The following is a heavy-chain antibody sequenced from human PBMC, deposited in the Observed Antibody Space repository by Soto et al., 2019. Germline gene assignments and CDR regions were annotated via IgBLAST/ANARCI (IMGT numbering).Heavy chain of an antibody. CDR1: GGSISSSSYY. D-gene: IGHD3-3*01. CDR2: IYYSGST. J-gene: IGHJ5*02. V-gene: IGHV4-39*01. CDR3: ARLLTLYYDFFSGYYPGYPCWFAP. Sequence: SETLSLTCTVSGGSISSSSYYWGWIRQPPGKGLEWIGSIYYSGSTYYNPSLKSRVTISVDTSKNQFSLKLSSVTAADTALYYCARLLTLYYDFFSGYYPGYPCWFAPWGQGTLVTVSS.